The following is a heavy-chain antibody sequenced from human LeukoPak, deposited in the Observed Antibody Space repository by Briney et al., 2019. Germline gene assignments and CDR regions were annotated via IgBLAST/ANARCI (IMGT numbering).Heavy chain of an antibody. CDR2: MYTSGST. CDR3: ARGDGRFDP. Sequence: SETLSLTCIVSGGSLTNYYWSWIRQPAGKGLEWIGRMYTSGSTNYNPPLKSRVTVSVDTSKNQFSLKLSSVTAADTAVYYCARGDGRFDPWGQGTLVTVSS. J-gene: IGHJ5*02. CDR1: GGSLTNYY. D-gene: IGHD1-1*01. V-gene: IGHV4-4*07.